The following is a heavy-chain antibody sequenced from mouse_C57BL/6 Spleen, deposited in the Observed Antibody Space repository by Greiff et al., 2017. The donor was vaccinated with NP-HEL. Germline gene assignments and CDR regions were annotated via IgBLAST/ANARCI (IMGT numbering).Heavy chain of an antibody. Sequence: EVKLVESGGGLVKPGGSLKLSCAASGFTFSSYAMSWVRQTPEKRLEWVATISDGGSYTYYPDNVQGRFTIYRDHAKNNLYLQMSHMKTEDTAMYYCARGAEGPRDQRGLRPYYFDYWGQGTTLTVSS. CDR2: ISDGGSYT. CDR3: ARGAEGPRDQRGLRPYYFDY. CDR1: GFTFSSYA. V-gene: IGHV5-4*03. J-gene: IGHJ2*01. D-gene: IGHD2-4*01.